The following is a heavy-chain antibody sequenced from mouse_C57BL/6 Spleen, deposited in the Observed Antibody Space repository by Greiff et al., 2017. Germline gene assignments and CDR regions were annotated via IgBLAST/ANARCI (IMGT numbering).Heavy chain of an antibody. CDR1: GYTFTDYY. V-gene: IGHV1-26*01. CDR2: INPNNGGT. Sequence: VQLQQSGPELVKPGASVKISCKASGYTFTDYYMNWVKQSHGKSLEWIGDINPNNGGTSYNQKFKGKATLTVDKSSSTAYMELRSLTSEDSAVYYCARAHYYAMDYWGKGTSVTVSS. J-gene: IGHJ4*01. CDR3: ARAHYYAMDY.